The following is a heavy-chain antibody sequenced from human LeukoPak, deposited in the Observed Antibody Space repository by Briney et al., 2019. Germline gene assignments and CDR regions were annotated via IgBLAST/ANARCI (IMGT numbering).Heavy chain of an antibody. V-gene: IGHV3-23*01. J-gene: IGHJ4*02. Sequence: GRSLRLSCAASGFTFSSYAMSWVRQAPGKGLEWVSAISGSGGSTYYADSVKGRFTISRDNAKNSLYLQMNSLRAEDTAVYYCAGVRWLQFEDYWGQGTLVTVSS. CDR3: AGVRWLQFEDY. CDR2: ISGSGGST. D-gene: IGHD5-24*01. CDR1: GFTFSSYA.